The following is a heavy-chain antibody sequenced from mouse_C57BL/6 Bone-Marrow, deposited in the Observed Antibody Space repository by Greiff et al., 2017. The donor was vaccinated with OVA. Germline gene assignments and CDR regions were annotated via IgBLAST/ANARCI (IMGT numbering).Heavy chain of an antibody. V-gene: IGHV1-63*01. CDR3: ARWNYRVYLDY. J-gene: IGHJ2*01. D-gene: IGHD1-1*01. CDR1: GYTFTNYW. CDR2: IYPGGGYT. Sequence: VQLQQSGAELVRPGTSVKMSCKASGYTFTNYWIGWAKQRPGHGLEWIGDIYPGGGYTNYNEKFKGQATLTADKSSSTAYMQFSSLTSEDSAIYYCARWNYRVYLDYWGQGTTRTVSS.